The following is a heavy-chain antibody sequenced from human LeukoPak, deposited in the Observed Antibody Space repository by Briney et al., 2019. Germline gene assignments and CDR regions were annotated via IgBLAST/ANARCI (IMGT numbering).Heavy chain of an antibody. CDR1: GFTFDDYG. J-gene: IGHJ6*03. Sequence: GGSLRLSCAASGFTFDDYGMSWVRQAPGKGLEWVSGINWNGDSTGYADSVKGRFTISRDNAKNSLYLQMNSLRAEDTALYYCAREFYDSSGYYYYYYYMDVWGKGTTVTVSS. V-gene: IGHV3-20*04. D-gene: IGHD3-22*01. CDR3: AREFYDSSGYYYYYYYMDV. CDR2: INWNGDST.